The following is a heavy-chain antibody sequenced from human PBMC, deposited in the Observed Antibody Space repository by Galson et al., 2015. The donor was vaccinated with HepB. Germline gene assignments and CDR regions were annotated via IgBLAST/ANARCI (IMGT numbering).Heavy chain of an antibody. V-gene: IGHV3-73*01. CDR1: GFAFSGSI. CDR2: IRSKVKNYAT. CDR3: SSSSWCTDYYFALDV. Sequence: SLRLSCAASGFAFSGSIIHWVRQPYGKGLEWVGHIRSKVKNYATAYAASVRGRFSIPRDDATNTAYLQMNGLNPEDTAVYYCSSSSWCTDYYFALDVWGQGTTVTVSS. D-gene: IGHD6-13*01. J-gene: IGHJ6*02.